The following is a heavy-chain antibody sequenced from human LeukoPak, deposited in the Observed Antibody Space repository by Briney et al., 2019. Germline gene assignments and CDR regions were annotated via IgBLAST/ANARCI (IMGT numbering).Heavy chain of an antibody. CDR1: GFTFSTYS. J-gene: IGHJ4*02. CDR2: ISYDGSNK. CDR3: ANIFSGYGSGPYYFDY. V-gene: IGHV3-30*18. D-gene: IGHD3-10*01. Sequence: GGSLRLSCAASGFTFSTYSMNWVRQAPGRGLEWEAVISYDGSNKYYADSVKGRFTISRDNSKNTLYLQMNSLRAEDTAVYYCANIFSGYGSGPYYFDYWGQGTLVTVSS.